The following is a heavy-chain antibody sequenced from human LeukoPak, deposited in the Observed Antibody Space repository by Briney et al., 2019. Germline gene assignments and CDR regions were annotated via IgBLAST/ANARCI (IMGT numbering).Heavy chain of an antibody. J-gene: IGHJ4*02. CDR2: IYSGGFT. D-gene: IGHD1-14*01. Sequence: GGSLRLSCAASGFTFSSYSMSWVRQAPGKGLEWVSIIYSGGFTYYADSVKGRFTISRDNSKNTLYLQVNTLRPEDTAVYYCARVEGSTITNYFDYWGQGTLVTVSS. V-gene: IGHV3-66*01. CDR3: ARVEGSTITNYFDY. CDR1: GFTFSSYS.